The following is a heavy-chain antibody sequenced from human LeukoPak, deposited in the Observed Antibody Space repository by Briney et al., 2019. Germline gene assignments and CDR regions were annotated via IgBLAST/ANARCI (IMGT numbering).Heavy chain of an antibody. CDR3: AKDSSSSLYYFDY. CDR2: ISYDGSNK. D-gene: IGHD6-13*01. CDR1: GFTFSSYG. Sequence: ERPLRLSCAASGFTFSSYGMHWVRQAPDKGLEWVAVISYDGSNKYYADSVKGRFTISRDNSKNTLYLQMNSLRAEDTAVYYCAKDSSSSLYYFDYWGQGTLVTVSS. J-gene: IGHJ4*02. V-gene: IGHV3-30*18.